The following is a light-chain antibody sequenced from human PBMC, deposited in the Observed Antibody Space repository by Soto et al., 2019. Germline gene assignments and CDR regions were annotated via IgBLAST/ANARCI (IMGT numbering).Light chain of an antibody. CDR3: KQYKNWPP. Sequence: MMMTQSPATLSVSPGEIVTLSCRTSHSVNSHVAWYQQKPGQAPRLLLYGASTRATGIPVRFSGSGFGTEFTLTISSLQSEDFAVYYCKQYKNWPPFGQGTRLEIK. J-gene: IGKJ5*01. CDR2: GAS. V-gene: IGKV3-15*01. CDR1: HSVNSH.